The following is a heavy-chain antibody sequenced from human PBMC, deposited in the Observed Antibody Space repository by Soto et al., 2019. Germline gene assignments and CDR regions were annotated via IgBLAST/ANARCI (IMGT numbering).Heavy chain of an antibody. V-gene: IGHV3-23*01. D-gene: IGHD6-13*01. Sequence: EVQLLESGGGLVQPGGSLRLSCAASGFTFSSYAMSWVRQAPGKGLEWVSAISGSGGSTYYADSVKGRFTISRDNSKNTLYLQMNSLRAEDTAVYYCAKDLTGSSSSYHSNWYSDLWGRGTLVTVSS. CDR2: ISGSGGST. CDR1: GFTFSSYA. CDR3: AKDLTGSSSSYHSNWYSDL. J-gene: IGHJ2*01.